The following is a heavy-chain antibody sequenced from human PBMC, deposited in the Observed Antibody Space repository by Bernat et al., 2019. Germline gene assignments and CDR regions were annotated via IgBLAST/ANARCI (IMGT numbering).Heavy chain of an antibody. J-gene: IGHJ4*02. D-gene: IGHD3-22*01. CDR1: AGSISSNNYF. CDR2: VYSSGST. Sequence: QLQLQESGPGLVKPSETLSLTCTVSAGSISSNNYFWGWIREPPGKGLEWIGSVYSSGSTYYNPSLKGRVTISVDTSKNQFSLKLTSVTAADTAVYYCARDDYYDSSGYKPLDYWGQGTLVTVSS. V-gene: IGHV4-39*02. CDR3: ARDDYYDSSGYKPLDY.